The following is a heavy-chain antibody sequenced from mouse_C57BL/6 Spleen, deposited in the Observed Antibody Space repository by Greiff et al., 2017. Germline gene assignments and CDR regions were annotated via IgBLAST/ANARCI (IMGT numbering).Heavy chain of an antibody. CDR3: ARDLGLSDYDGFAY. Sequence: EVKLMESGPGLVKPSQSLSLTCSVTGYSITSGYYWNWIRQFPGNKLEWMGYISYDGSNNYNPSLKNRISITRDTSKNQFFLKLNSVTTEDTATYYCARDLGLSDYDGFAYWGQGTLVTVSA. CDR1: GYSITSGYY. D-gene: IGHD2-4*01. J-gene: IGHJ3*01. CDR2: ISYDGSN. V-gene: IGHV3-6*01.